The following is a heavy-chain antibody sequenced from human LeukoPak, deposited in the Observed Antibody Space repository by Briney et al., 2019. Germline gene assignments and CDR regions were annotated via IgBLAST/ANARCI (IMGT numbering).Heavy chain of an antibody. CDR3: ARAAPFDP. J-gene: IGHJ5*02. V-gene: IGHV1-8*01. CDR1: GYTFTNYD. CDR2: INPNSGKT. Sequence: ASVKVSCKASGYTFTNYDINGVRQAAGQGLEWMGWINPNSGKTGYAQKFQGRITMTRNNPISTAYMELSSLRSEDTAVYYCARAAPFDPWGQGTLVTVSS.